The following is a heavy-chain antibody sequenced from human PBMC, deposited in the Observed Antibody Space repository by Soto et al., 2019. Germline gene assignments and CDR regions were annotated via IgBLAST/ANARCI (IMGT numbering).Heavy chain of an antibody. D-gene: IGHD1-1*01. CDR3: ATQLYSEDGIAWNNWLDT. J-gene: IGHJ5*02. CDR2: IDPSDSYT. CDR1: GYSCTSYW. Sequence: GESLKISGKGSGYSCTSYWNVWVRQMPGKGLEWMGRIDPSDSYTNYSPSFQGNVTISADKSISTAYLQWSSMKASDTAMYYCATQLYSEDGIAWNNWLDTWGQGTLVTVSS. V-gene: IGHV5-10-1*01.